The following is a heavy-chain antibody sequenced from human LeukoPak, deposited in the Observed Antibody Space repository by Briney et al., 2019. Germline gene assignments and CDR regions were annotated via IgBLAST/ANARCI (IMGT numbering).Heavy chain of an antibody. D-gene: IGHD6-13*01. J-gene: IGHJ4*02. Sequence: SETLSLTCTVSGGSVSSDSYYWSWIRQPPGKGLEWIGYIDYSGSTNYNPSLESRVTISVDTSKNQFSLKLSSVTAADTAVYYCARARVYSSTWSEFDYWGQGTLVTVSS. CDR1: GGSVSSDSYY. V-gene: IGHV4-61*01. CDR2: IDYSGST. CDR3: ARARVYSSTWSEFDY.